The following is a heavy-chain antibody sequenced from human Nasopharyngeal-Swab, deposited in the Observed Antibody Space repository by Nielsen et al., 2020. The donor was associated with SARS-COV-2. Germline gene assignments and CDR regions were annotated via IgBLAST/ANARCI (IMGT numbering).Heavy chain of an antibody. V-gene: IGHV3-53*04. Sequence: GGSLRLSCAASGFTVSSNYMSWVRQAPGKGLEWVSVMYSGGSTYYADSVKGRFTIPRHNSKNTLYLQMNSLRAEDTAVYYCARAYSSGWYARGVGAFDIWGQGTMVTVSS. CDR2: MYSGGST. J-gene: IGHJ3*02. D-gene: IGHD6-19*01. CDR3: ARAYSSGWYARGVGAFDI. CDR1: GFTVSSNY.